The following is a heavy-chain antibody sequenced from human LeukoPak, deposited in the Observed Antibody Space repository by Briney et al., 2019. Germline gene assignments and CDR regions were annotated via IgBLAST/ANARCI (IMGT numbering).Heavy chain of an antibody. V-gene: IGHV4-34*01. Sequence: SETLSLTCAVYGGSFSGYYWSWIRQPPGKGLEWIGEINHSKSTNHNPSLKSRVTISVDTSKNQISLKLSSVTAADTAVYYCARGEGGDGYNSNYFDYWGQGTLVTVSS. CDR1: GGSFSGYY. D-gene: IGHD5-24*01. CDR3: ARGEGGDGYNSNYFDY. CDR2: INHSKST. J-gene: IGHJ4*02.